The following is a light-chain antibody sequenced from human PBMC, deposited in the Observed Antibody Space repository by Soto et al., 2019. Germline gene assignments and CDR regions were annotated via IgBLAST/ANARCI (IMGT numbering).Light chain of an antibody. V-gene: IGKV3-15*01. CDR2: GAS. Sequence: EIVMTQSPATLSVSPGERATLSCRASQSVSSNLAWYQQKPGQAPRLLIYGASTRATGIPARFSGSGSGTEFTLTISSRQSADFAVYYCQQYNNWPITFGQGTRLEIK. J-gene: IGKJ5*01. CDR3: QQYNNWPIT. CDR1: QSVSSN.